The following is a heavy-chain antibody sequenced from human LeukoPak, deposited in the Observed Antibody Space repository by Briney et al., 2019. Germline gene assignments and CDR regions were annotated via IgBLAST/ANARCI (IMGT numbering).Heavy chain of an antibody. Sequence: GGSLRLSCAASGFTFSSYEMNWVRQAPGKGLEWVANIKQDGSEKYYVDSVKGRFTISRDNAKNSLYLQMNSLRAEDTAVYYCARDPTDYYYDSSGFDDAFDIWGQGTMVTVSS. V-gene: IGHV3-7*01. CDR1: GFTFSSYE. CDR3: ARDPTDYYYDSSGFDDAFDI. CDR2: IKQDGSEK. D-gene: IGHD3-22*01. J-gene: IGHJ3*02.